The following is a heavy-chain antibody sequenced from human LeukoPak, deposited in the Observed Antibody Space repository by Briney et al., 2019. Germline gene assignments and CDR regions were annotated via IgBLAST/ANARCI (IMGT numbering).Heavy chain of an antibody. D-gene: IGHD3-22*01. CDR1: GSSLTRIS. CDR3: LSGNYDGSDNPILDALDM. J-gene: IGHJ3*02. CDR2: IRPYNGNT. V-gene: IGHV1-18*01. Sequence: SVKASCKPSGSSLTRISLTWVRQAPGQWHEWMGWIRPYNGNTNYAQKLQGRATTTTDTSTSTAYNGLRSLRTDNTATYDRLSGNYDGSDNPILDALDMGGQGTMVTLSS.